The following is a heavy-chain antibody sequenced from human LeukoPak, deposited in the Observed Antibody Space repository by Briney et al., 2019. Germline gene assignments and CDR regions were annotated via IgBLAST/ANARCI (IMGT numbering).Heavy chain of an antibody. CDR1: GFTFSSYG. Sequence: PGGSLRLSCAASGFTFSSYGMHWVRQAPGKGLEWVAFIRYDGSNKYYADSVKGRFTISRDNSKNTLYLQMNSLRAEDTAVYHCAKIAAPGPRFPFDYWGQGTLVTVSS. CDR2: IRYDGSNK. V-gene: IGHV3-30*02. CDR3: AKIAAPGPRFPFDY. D-gene: IGHD6-13*01. J-gene: IGHJ4*02.